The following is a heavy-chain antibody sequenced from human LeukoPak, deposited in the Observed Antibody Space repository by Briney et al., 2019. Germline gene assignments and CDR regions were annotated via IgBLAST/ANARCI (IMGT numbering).Heavy chain of an antibody. D-gene: IGHD6-13*01. CDR2: IYYSGST. V-gene: IGHV4-39*01. CDR3: ARHAFIAAEHWFDP. CDR1: GGSISSSSYY. Sequence: SETLSLTCTVSGGSISSSSYYWGWLCQPPGKGLEWIGSIYYSGSTYYNPSLKSRVTISVDTSKNQFSLKLSSVTAADTAVYYCARHAFIAAEHWFDPWGQGTLVTVSS. J-gene: IGHJ5*02.